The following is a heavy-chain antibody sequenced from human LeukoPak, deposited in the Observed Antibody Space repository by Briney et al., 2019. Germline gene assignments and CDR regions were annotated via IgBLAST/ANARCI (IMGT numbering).Heavy chain of an antibody. J-gene: IGHJ4*02. CDR2: INSDGSST. CDR3: ARAPFTMIDPIDY. V-gene: IGHV3-74*01. CDR1: GFTFSSHW. Sequence: GGSLRLSCVVSGFTFSSHWMHWVRQAPGKGLVWVSRINSDGSSTNYADSVRGRFSISRDNAKNTLYLQMNSLRAEDTAVYYCARAPFTMIDPIDYWGQGTLVTVSS. D-gene: IGHD3-22*01.